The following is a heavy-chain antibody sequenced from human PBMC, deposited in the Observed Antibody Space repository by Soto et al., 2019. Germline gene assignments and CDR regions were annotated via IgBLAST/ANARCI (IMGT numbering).Heavy chain of an antibody. CDR2: INSDGSST. Sequence: GGSLRLSCAASGFTFSSYWMHWVRQAPGKGLVWVSRINSDGSSTSYADSVKGRFTISRDNAKNTLYLQMNSLRAEDTAVYYCAREGEVHRLPFDYWGQGTLVTVSS. D-gene: IGHD3-16*01. CDR1: GFTFSSYW. CDR3: AREGEVHRLPFDY. J-gene: IGHJ4*02. V-gene: IGHV3-74*01.